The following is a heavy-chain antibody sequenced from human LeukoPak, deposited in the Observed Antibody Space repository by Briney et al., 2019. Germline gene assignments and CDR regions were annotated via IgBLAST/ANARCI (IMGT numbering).Heavy chain of an antibody. Sequence: PSETLSLTCTVSGGSISSYYWSWIRQPPGKGLEWIGYIYTSGSTNYNPSPKSRVTISVDTSKNQFSLKLSSVTAADTAVYYCARRESGYYYDAFDIWGQGTMVTVSS. CDR2: IYTSGST. CDR3: ARRESGYYYDAFDI. J-gene: IGHJ3*02. CDR1: GGSISSYY. D-gene: IGHD3-22*01. V-gene: IGHV4-4*09.